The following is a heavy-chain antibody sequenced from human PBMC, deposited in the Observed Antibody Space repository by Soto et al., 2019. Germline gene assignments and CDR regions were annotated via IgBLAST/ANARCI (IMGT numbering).Heavy chain of an antibody. CDR3: ARVGPRNYYDSSGYYYYFDY. CDR2: IYYSGST. V-gene: IGHV4-59*12. CDR1: GGSISSYY. Sequence: PSETLSLTCTVSGGSISSYYWSWIRQPPGKGLEWIGYIYYSGSTNYNPSLKSRVTISVDTSKNQFSLKLSSVTAADTAAYYCARVGPRNYYDSSGYYYYFDYWGQGTLVTVSS. D-gene: IGHD3-22*01. J-gene: IGHJ4*02.